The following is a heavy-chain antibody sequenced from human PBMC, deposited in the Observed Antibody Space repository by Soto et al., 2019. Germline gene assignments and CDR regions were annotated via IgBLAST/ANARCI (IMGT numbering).Heavy chain of an antibody. J-gene: IGHJ4*02. D-gene: IGHD2-2*01. Sequence: QPGGSLRLSCVASGFSFDDYDMHWVRQVPGKGLEWVSSISSNSGAIKYADSVKGRFSLSRDNAKNSMYLEMNSLRVEDTAFYFCVKGTFSSSQVIFDYWGQGTLVTVSS. CDR2: ISSNSGAI. CDR1: GFSFDDYD. V-gene: IGHV3-9*01. CDR3: VKGTFSSSQVIFDY.